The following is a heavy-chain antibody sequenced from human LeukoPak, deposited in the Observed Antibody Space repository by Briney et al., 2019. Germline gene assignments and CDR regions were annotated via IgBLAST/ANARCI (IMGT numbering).Heavy chain of an antibody. Sequence: GGSLRLSCAASGFTVSSNYMSWVRQAPGKGLEWVSVIYSGGSTYYADSVKGRFTISRDNSKNTLYLQMNSLRTEDTAVYYCARVGYSYGSGGYFDYWGQGTLVTVSS. CDR2: IYSGGST. V-gene: IGHV3-66*01. CDR1: GFTVSSNY. J-gene: IGHJ4*02. CDR3: ARVGYSYGSGGYFDY. D-gene: IGHD5-18*01.